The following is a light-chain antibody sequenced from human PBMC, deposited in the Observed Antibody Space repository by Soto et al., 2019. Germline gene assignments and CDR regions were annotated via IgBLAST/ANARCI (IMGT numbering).Light chain of an antibody. J-gene: IGLJ2*01. CDR1: SSDVGGYNY. V-gene: IGLV2-14*01. CDR2: DVS. Sequence: QSVLTQPASVSGSPGQSITISCTGTSSDVGGYNYVSWYQKYPGKAPKLMICDVSNRPSGVSNRFSGSKSGNTASLTISGLQAEDEADYYCSSYTSSNTHVVFGGGTKLTVL. CDR3: SSYTSSNTHVV.